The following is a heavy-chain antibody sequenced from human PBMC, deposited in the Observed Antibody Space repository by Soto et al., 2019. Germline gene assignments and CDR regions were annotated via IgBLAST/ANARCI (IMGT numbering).Heavy chain of an antibody. CDR3: ARAKYDYIWGSYHPFDQ. J-gene: IGHJ4*02. D-gene: IGHD3-16*02. V-gene: IGHV1-3*01. Sequence: QVQLVQSGAEVKKPGASVRLSCKVSGKSFDNFAVHWVRQTPGQRPEWMGRINVGDYKTKYSEKFQGRVIVSYDTSATTAYMELRALSSEDTAVYYCARAKYDYIWGSYHPFDQWAQGAQVTVAS. CDR1: GKSFDNFA. CDR2: INVGDYKT.